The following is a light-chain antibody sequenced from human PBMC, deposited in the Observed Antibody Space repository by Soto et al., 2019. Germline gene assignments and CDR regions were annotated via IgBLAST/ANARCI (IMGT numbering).Light chain of an antibody. V-gene: IGKV1-27*01. Sequence: DIPMTQSPSSLSASVGDRVTIPCRASQGTSNYLAWYQQKPGRVPKLLIYAASTLQSGVQSRFSGSGSGTDFALTISSLEPEDVSTDYCQSDNSAPLTFGGGTKVEIK. CDR3: QSDNSAPLT. CDR1: QGTSNY. J-gene: IGKJ4*01. CDR2: AAS.